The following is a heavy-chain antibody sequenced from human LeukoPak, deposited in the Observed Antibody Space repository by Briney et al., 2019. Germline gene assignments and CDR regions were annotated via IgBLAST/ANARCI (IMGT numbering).Heavy chain of an antibody. V-gene: IGHV3-7*01. Sequence: GGSLRLSCSGSGFTFSHHWMTWVRQAPGKGLEWVANIKFDGSEKFYGDSVKGRFTISRDNAKNSLYLQMNSLRAEDTAVYYCARPVDYNAGDYWGQGTLVTVSS. D-gene: IGHD5-12*01. J-gene: IGHJ4*02. CDR1: GFTFSHHW. CDR3: ARPVDYNAGDY. CDR2: IKFDGSEK.